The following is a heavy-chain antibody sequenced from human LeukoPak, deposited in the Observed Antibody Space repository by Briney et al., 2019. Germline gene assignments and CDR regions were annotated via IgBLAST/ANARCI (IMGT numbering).Heavy chain of an antibody. CDR3: ARESPLAVAGTVDDY. CDR2: INPNSGGT. Sequence: ASVKVSCKASGYTFTGYYMHWVRQAPGQGLEWMGWINPNSGGTNYAQKFQGRVTMTRDTSISTAYMELSRLRSDDTAVYYCARESPLAVAGTVDDYWGQGTLVTVSS. CDR1: GYTFTGYY. J-gene: IGHJ4*02. V-gene: IGHV1-2*02. D-gene: IGHD6-19*01.